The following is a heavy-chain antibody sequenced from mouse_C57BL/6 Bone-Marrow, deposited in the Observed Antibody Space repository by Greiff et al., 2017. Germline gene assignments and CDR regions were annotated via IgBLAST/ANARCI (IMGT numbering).Heavy chain of an antibody. Sequence: VQLQQSGAELARPGASVKLSCKASGYTFTSYGISWVKQRTGQGLEWIGEIYTRSGNTYYNEKFKGQATLTADKSSSTAYMELRSLTSEDSAVYFGARNGSSQGYAMDYWGQGTSVTVSS. CDR2: IYTRSGNT. J-gene: IGHJ4*01. CDR3: ARNGSSQGYAMDY. CDR1: GYTFTSYG. D-gene: IGHD1-1*01. V-gene: IGHV1-81*01.